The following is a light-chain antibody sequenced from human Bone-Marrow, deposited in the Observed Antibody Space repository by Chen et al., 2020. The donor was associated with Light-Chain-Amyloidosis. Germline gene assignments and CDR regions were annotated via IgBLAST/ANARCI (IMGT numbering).Light chain of an antibody. CDR3: QQYGTSPLT. Sequence: EIVLTQSPGTLSLSPGEGANLSCRASQTISSNYLTWYQQKFGQAPSLLIYGSSSRATGIPDRFTGSGSGTDFTLNINRLEPEDFAMYYCQQYGTSPLTFGGGTKVEIK. J-gene: IGKJ4*01. CDR2: GSS. CDR1: QTISSNY. V-gene: IGKV3-20*01.